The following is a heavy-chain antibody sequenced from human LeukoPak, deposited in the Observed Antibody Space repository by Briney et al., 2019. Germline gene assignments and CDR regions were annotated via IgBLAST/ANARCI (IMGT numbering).Heavy chain of an antibody. Sequence: GGSLRLSCAASGFTFSDYYMSWIRQAPGKGLEWVSYISSSGSTIYYADSVKGRFTISRDNAKNSLYLQMNSLRAEDTAVYYCAREVLGYCSGGSCYGRDYFDYWGQGTLVTVSS. J-gene: IGHJ4*02. CDR3: AREVLGYCSGGSCYGRDYFDY. D-gene: IGHD2-15*01. CDR2: ISSSGSTI. V-gene: IGHV3-11*04. CDR1: GFTFSDYY.